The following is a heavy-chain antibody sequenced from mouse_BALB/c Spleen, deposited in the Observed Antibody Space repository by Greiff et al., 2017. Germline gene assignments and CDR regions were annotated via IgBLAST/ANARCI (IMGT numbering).Heavy chain of an antibody. CDR1: GFTFSSYA. V-gene: IGHV5-9-3*01. Sequence: EVQLQQSGGGLVKPGGSLKLSCAASGFTFSSYAMSWVRQTPEKRLEWVATISSGGSYTYYPDSVKGRFTISRDNAKNTLYLQMSSLRSEDTAMYYCARPETGTYYFDYWGQGTTLTVSS. CDR3: ARPETGTYYFDY. CDR2: ISSGGSYT. J-gene: IGHJ2*01. D-gene: IGHD4-1*01.